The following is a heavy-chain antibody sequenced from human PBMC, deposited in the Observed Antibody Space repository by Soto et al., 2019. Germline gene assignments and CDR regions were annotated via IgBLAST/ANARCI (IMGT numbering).Heavy chain of an antibody. V-gene: IGHV1-46*01. CDR1: GYTFTSYY. CDR3: AREYLNSSYCSGGSCYSYYCYGMDV. Sequence: ASVKVSFKASGYTFTSYYMHWLRQAPGQGLEWMGIINPSGGSTSYAQKFQGRVTMTRDTSTSTVYMELSSLRSEDTAAYYCAREYLNSSYCSGGSCYSYYCYGMDVWGQGTTVTVSS. CDR2: INPSGGST. J-gene: IGHJ6*02. D-gene: IGHD2-15*01.